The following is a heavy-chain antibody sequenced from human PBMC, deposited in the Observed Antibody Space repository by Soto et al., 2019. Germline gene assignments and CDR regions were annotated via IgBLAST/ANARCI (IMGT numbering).Heavy chain of an antibody. Sequence: SETLSLTCTVSGGSISSGGYYWSWIRQHPGKGLEWIGYIYYSGSTYYNPSLKSRVTISVDTSKNQFSLKLSSVTAADTAVYYCARGGETTAWDYYYYMDVWGKGTTVTVSS. J-gene: IGHJ6*03. CDR2: IYYSGST. V-gene: IGHV4-31*03. D-gene: IGHD4-17*01. CDR3: ARGGETTAWDYYYYMDV. CDR1: GGSISSGGYY.